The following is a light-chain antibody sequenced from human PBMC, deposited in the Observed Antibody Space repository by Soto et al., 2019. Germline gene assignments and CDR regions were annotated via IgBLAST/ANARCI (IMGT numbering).Light chain of an antibody. J-gene: IGLJ3*02. Sequence: NFMLTQPHSVSGSPGETVTISCTGSTDTIARNYEQWYQQRPGSAPITVIYGYDQRPSGIPDRFSVSIDRSSNSASLTISGLQTEDEADYFCQSYDRTNLLVFGGGTKLTVL. CDR1: TDTIARNY. CDR3: QSYDRTNLLV. V-gene: IGLV6-57*02. CDR2: GYD.